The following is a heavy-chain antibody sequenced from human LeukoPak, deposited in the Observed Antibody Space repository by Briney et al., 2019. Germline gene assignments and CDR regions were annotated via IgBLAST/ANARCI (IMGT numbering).Heavy chain of an antibody. CDR3: ARGVTYYDFWSGYYNHFDY. V-gene: IGHV1-18*01. CDR1: GYTFTSYG. Sequence: ASVKVSCKASGYTFTSYGISWVRQAPGQGLEWMGWISAYNGNTNYAQKLQGRVTMTTDTSTSTAYMELRSLRSDDTAVYYCARGVTYYDFWSGYYNHFDYWGQGTLVTVSS. CDR2: ISAYNGNT. J-gene: IGHJ4*02. D-gene: IGHD3-3*01.